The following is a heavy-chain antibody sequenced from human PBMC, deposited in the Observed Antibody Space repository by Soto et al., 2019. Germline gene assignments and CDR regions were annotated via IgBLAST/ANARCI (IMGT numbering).Heavy chain of an antibody. CDR1: RGTFSSNA. J-gene: IGHJ6*02. CDR3: ARERRRWLLTGYDYYGMDV. V-gene: IGHV1-69*06. Sequence: QVQLVQSGTELRKPGSSVKVSCKVSRGTFSSNAIRWLRQAPGQGLEWIGVIVPVLGSTTYSEKFQGRLTITADKSTSTAYMELSSLRSDDTAVYCCARERRRWLLTGYDYYGMDVWGQGTTVIVSS. D-gene: IGHD3-9*01. CDR2: IVPVLGST.